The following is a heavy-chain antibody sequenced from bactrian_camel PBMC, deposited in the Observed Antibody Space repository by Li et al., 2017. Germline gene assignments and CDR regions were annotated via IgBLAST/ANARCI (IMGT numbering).Heavy chain of an antibody. J-gene: IGHJ4*01. D-gene: IGHD3*01. CDR1: GDIGPYC. V-gene: IGHV3-2*01. CDR3: AASPLNIAMVLRNPEYKHNI. CDR2: VYGSFGTA. Sequence: VQLVESGGGSVQSGGSLRLSCAISGDIGPYCKAWFRQAPGKIREGVGSVYGSFGTAHYADSVRGRFTISRDNAKNTLYLQMDGLRPEDTAMYYCAASPLNIAMVLRNPEYKHNIWGQGTQVTVS.